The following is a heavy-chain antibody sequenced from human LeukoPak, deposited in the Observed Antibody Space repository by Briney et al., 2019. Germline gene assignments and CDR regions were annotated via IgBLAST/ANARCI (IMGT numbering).Heavy chain of an antibody. CDR2: IYSGGST. Sequence: PGGSLRLSCAASGFTVSSNYMSWVRQAPGKGLEWVSDIYSGGSTYYADSVKGRFTISRDNSKNTLYLQMNSLRAEDTAVYYCARDAGEGATWGAFAIWGQGTMVTVSS. CDR1: GFTVSSNY. V-gene: IGHV3-66*02. CDR3: ARDAGEGATWGAFAI. J-gene: IGHJ3*02. D-gene: IGHD1-26*01.